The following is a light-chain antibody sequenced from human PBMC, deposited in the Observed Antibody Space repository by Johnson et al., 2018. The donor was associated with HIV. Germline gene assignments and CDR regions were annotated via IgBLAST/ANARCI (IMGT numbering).Light chain of an antibody. V-gene: IGLV1-51*02. CDR2: EDN. CDR1: SSNIGNNY. CDR3: GVWDASLSPHYV. J-gene: IGLJ1*01. Sequence: QPVLTQPPSVSAAPGQKVTISCSGSSSNIGNNYVSWYQQLPGAAPRLLIYEDNKRPSGIPDRFSGSKSGAAATLGITGLRPGDEADYYCGVWDASLSPHYVFGTGTTVIVL.